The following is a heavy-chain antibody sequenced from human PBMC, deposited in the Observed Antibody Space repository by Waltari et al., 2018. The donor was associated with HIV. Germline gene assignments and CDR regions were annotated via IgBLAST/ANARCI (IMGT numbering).Heavy chain of an antibody. J-gene: IGHJ6*02. D-gene: IGHD3-22*01. Sequence: QVQLQQWGARILKPSETLSLTCAVYGGSFSGYYWSWIRQSPGRGLEWIGEINQNEITKYNPSLKSRVTISVDTSKNQFSLKVSSLTAADTAIYYCARLYGRDSSGYYSYYYHGIDVWGQGTTVTVSS. CDR3: ARLYGRDSSGYYSYYYHGIDV. CDR1: GGSFSGYY. CDR2: INQNEIT. V-gene: IGHV4-34*01.